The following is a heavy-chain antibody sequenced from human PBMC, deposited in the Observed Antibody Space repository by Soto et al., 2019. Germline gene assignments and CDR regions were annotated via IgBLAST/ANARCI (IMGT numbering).Heavy chain of an antibody. Sequence: ASVKVCCKASGGTFSSYTISWVRQAPGQGLEWMGRIIPILGIANYAQKFQGRVTITADKSTSTAYMELSSLRSEDTAVYYCARDSPFPTVAGAFDIWGQGTMVTISS. V-gene: IGHV1-69*04. D-gene: IGHD6-19*01. CDR1: GGTFSSYT. J-gene: IGHJ3*02. CDR3: ARDSPFPTVAGAFDI. CDR2: IIPILGIA.